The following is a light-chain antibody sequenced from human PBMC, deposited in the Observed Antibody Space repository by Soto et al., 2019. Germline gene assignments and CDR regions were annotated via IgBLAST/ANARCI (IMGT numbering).Light chain of an antibody. J-gene: IGKJ2*01. V-gene: IGKV3-11*01. Sequence: EIVLTQSPATLSLSPGERATLSCSASQSVSSYLAWYQQKPGQAPRLLIYDASNRATGIPAKFSGSGSGTDVTLTISSLEPEDFAVYYCQQRSNCPPYTFGQGTKLEIK. CDR2: DAS. CDR1: QSVSSY. CDR3: QQRSNCPPYT.